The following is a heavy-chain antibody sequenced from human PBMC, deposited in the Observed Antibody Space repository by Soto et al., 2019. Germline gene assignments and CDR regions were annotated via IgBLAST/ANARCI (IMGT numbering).Heavy chain of an antibody. CDR3: ARDGSGSYYYYYGMDV. J-gene: IGHJ6*02. V-gene: IGHV4-30-4*01. CDR1: GGSISSGDYY. D-gene: IGHD3-10*01. CDR2: IYYSGST. Sequence: SETLSLTCTVSGGSISSGDYYWSWIRQPPGKGLEWIGYIYYSGSTYYNPSLKSRVTISVDTSKNQFSLKLSSVTAADTAVYYCARDGSGSYYYYYGMDVWGHGTTVTVSS.